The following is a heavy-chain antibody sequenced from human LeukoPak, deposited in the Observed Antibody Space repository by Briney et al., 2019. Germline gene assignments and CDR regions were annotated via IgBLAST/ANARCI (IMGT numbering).Heavy chain of an antibody. J-gene: IGHJ4*02. Sequence: GGSLRLSCTASGFTFSFYNMNWVRQTPGKGLEWLSYISGSSGNIYYADSVKGRFTISRDNAKNSLDLQINSLRDEDTALYYCARVANSNYYFDCWGQGTLVTVSS. D-gene: IGHD1-7*01. CDR1: GFTFSFYN. CDR2: ISGSSGNI. CDR3: ARVANSNYYFDC. V-gene: IGHV3-48*02.